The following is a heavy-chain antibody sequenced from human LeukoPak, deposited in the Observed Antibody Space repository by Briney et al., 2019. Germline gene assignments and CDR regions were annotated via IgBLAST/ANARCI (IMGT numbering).Heavy chain of an antibody. V-gene: IGHV4-59*08. CDR2: NSGST. D-gene: IGHD1-26*01. CDR1: GDSLSDYF. J-gene: IGHJ3*02. Sequence: SETLSLTCTVSGDSLSDYFWSWIRQPPGKGQEWIGDNSGSTNYNASLKSRVTILLVRSKNQFSLKLSSVAAADTAVYYCARGRGYGGNYLRSFDIWGQGTMVTVSS. CDR3: ARGRGYGGNYLRSFDI.